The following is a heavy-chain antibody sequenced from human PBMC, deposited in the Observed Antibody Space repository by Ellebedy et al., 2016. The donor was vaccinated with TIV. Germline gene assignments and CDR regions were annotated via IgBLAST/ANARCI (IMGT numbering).Heavy chain of an antibody. J-gene: IGHJ5*02. CDR1: GFSFRSYG. CDR2: IYQDGSDQ. D-gene: IGHD4-17*01. Sequence: PGGSLRLSCAASGFSFRSYGMSWVRRAQGKGLEWVANIYQDGSDQYYVDSVKGRFTISRDKDNKSLFLQMNSLRVEDTAVYYCARRGSYGDYAVQVNSLFDTWGQGTLVTVSS. CDR3: ARRGSYGDYAVQVNSLFDT. V-gene: IGHV3-7*01.